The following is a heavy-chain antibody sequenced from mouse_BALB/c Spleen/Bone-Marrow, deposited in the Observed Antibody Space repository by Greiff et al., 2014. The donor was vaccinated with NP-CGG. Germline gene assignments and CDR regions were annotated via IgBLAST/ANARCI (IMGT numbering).Heavy chain of an antibody. CDR1: GYTFTSYY. V-gene: IGHV1S81*02. CDR2: INPSNGGT. J-gene: IGHJ4*01. Sequence: VQLQQSGAELVKPGASVKLSCKASGYTFTSYYMYWVKQRPGQGLEWIGEINPSNGGTNFNEKFKSKATLTVDKSSSTAYMQLSSLTSEDSAVYYCTRREYYRYDRAMDYWGQGTLVTVSS. CDR3: TRREYYRYDRAMDY. D-gene: IGHD2-14*01.